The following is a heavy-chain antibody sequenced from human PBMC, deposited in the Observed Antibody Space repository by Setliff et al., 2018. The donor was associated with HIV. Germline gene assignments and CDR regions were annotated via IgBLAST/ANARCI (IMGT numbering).Heavy chain of an antibody. CDR1: GGSISSYY. CDR3: ARETNASGSLTAYWYFDL. D-gene: IGHD3-10*01. J-gene: IGHJ2*01. Sequence: TLSLTCTVSGGSISSYYWSWIRQPAGKGLEWIGRIYTSGSTNYNPSLKSRVTMSVDTSKNQFSLKLNSVTAADTAVYYCARETNASGSLTAYWYFDLWGRGTLVTVSS. V-gene: IGHV4-4*07. CDR2: IYTSGST.